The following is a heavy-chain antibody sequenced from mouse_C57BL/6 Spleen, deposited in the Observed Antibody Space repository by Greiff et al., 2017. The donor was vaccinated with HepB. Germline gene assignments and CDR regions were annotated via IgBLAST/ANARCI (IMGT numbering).Heavy chain of an antibody. CDR1: GYTFTSYT. D-gene: IGHD2-1*01. CDR2: INPSSGYT. J-gene: IGHJ1*03. V-gene: IGHV1-4*01. CDR3: ADLPGYFDV. Sequence: LVESGAELARPGASVKMSCKASGYTFTSYTMHWVKQRPGQGLEWIGYINPSSGYTKYNQKFKDKATLTADKSSSTAYMQLSSLTSEDSAVYYCADLPGYFDVWGTGTTVTVSS.